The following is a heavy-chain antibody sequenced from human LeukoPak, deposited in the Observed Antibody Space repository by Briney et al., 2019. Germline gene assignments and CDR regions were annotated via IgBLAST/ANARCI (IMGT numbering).Heavy chain of an antibody. Sequence: PSETLSLTCTVSGGSISSYYWSWIRQPPGKGLEWIGYIYYSGSTKYNPSLKSRVTISVDTSKNQFSLKLSSVTAADTAVYYCARKMGDSIDYWGQGTLVTVSS. CDR1: GGSISSYY. D-gene: IGHD3-16*01. CDR3: ARKMGDSIDY. CDR2: IYYSGST. V-gene: IGHV4-59*01. J-gene: IGHJ4*02.